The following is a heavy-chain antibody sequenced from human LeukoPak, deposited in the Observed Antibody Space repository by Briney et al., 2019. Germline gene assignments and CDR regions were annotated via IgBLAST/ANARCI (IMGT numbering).Heavy chain of an antibody. Sequence: PGGSLRLSCAASGFTFSSYAMNWVRQAPGKGLEWISSISGSGDNTYYADSVKGRFTISRDNSKSTLYLQMNSLRAEDTAVYYCAKEHGGSSWYEDAFDIWGQGTMVTVSS. CDR2: ISGSGDNT. V-gene: IGHV3-23*01. D-gene: IGHD6-13*01. CDR1: GFTFSSYA. CDR3: AKEHGGSSWYEDAFDI. J-gene: IGHJ3*02.